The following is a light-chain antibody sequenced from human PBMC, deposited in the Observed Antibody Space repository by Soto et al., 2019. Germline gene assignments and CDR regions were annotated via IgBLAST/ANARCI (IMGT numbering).Light chain of an antibody. CDR3: CSYAGTGTPNWL. Sequence: QAVLTQPASVSGSPGQSITLSCTGTSSDVGSYDLVSWYQHYPGKAPKLIIYEGSKRPSGVSNRFSGSKSGNTASLTISGLQAEDDADYFCCSYAGTGTPNWLFGGGTKLTVL. CDR2: EGS. J-gene: IGLJ3*02. V-gene: IGLV2-23*01. CDR1: SSDVGSYDL.